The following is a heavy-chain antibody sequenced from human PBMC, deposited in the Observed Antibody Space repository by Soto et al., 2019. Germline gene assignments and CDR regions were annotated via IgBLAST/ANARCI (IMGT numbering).Heavy chain of an antibody. J-gene: IGHJ4*02. D-gene: IGHD3-3*01. Sequence: EVQLVESGGRLVQPGRSLRLSCVGTGLNFDDFAMHWVRQAPGKGLEWVSGITWNSRVLAYADSVKGRFTISRDNARNFLYLQIDSLRDEDTALYYCAKGRYDFWSPYYFDSWGQGTLVTVSS. CDR3: AKGRYDFWSPYYFDS. V-gene: IGHV3-9*01. CDR1: GLNFDDFA. CDR2: ITWNSRVL.